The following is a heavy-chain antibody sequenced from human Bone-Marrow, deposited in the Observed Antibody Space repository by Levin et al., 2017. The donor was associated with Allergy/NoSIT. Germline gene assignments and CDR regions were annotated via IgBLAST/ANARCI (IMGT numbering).Heavy chain of an antibody. CDR1: GFRFSNYG. J-gene: IGHJ6*02. Sequence: LSLTCAASGFRFSNYGMHWVRQAPGKGLEWVAVISHAGSYKFYGDSVEGRFTISRDNSKNTLYLQLNNLRLEDTAVYFCASLGGDIVVVPAASRGLPEDYYYGLDVWGQGTTVTVSS. CDR3: ASLGGDIVVVPAASRGLPEDYYYGLDV. V-gene: IGHV3-30*03. CDR2: ISHAGSYK. D-gene: IGHD2-2*01.